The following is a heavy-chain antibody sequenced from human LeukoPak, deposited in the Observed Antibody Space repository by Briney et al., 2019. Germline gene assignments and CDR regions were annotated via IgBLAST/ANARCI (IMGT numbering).Heavy chain of an antibody. CDR3: AKGADIVVVTAPIYYYYGMDV. J-gene: IGHJ6*02. CDR2: IAYDGSNK. CDR1: GFTFSSYG. V-gene: IGHV3-30*18. Sequence: GRSLRLSCAASGFTFSSYGMHWVRQAPGMGLEWVAVIAYDGSNKYYADSVKGRFTISRDNSKNTLYLQMNSLRAEDTAVYYCAKGADIVVVTAPIYYYYGMDVWGQGTTVAVSS. D-gene: IGHD2-21*02.